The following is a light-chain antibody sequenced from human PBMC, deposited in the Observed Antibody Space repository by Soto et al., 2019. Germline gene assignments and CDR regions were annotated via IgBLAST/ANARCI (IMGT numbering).Light chain of an antibody. V-gene: IGLV1-40*01. CDR2: GNS. CDR1: SSNIGAGYD. Sequence: QSVLTQPPSVSGAPGQRVTISCTGSSSNIGAGYDVHWYQQLPGTAPKLLIYGNSNRPSGVPDRFSGSKCGTSASLAITGLQPEDVADYYCPFSGRGLSGGVFGGGTKLAAL. J-gene: IGLJ3*02. CDR3: PFSGRGLSGGV.